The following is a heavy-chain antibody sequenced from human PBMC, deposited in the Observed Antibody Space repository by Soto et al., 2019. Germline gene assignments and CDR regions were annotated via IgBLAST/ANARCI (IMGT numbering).Heavy chain of an antibody. D-gene: IGHD4-17*01. CDR3: ARETHRGDYGPLDL. J-gene: IGHJ5*02. CDR2: ISYDGRNK. CDR1: GFSFSKYA. V-gene: IGHV3-30*04. Sequence: QVWLVESGGGVVQPGRSLQLSCTASGFSFSKYAMHWVRQAPGKGLEWVAVISYDGRNKDDADSVKGRFTISRDNSKSTLFLQMNSLGPADTAIYYCARETHRGDYGPLDLWGQGTLVTVS.